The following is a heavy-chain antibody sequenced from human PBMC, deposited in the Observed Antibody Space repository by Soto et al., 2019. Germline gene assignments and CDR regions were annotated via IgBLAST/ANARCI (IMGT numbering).Heavy chain of an antibody. CDR3: ASSGYSSGWYSLDY. D-gene: IGHD6-19*01. Sequence: ASVKVSCKASGYTFTSYGISWVRQAPGQGLEWMGWISAYNGNTNYAQKLQGSVTMTTDTSTSTAYMELRSLRSDDTAVYYCASSGYSSGWYSLDYWGQGTLVTVSS. V-gene: IGHV1-18*04. CDR1: GYTFTSYG. J-gene: IGHJ4*02. CDR2: ISAYNGNT.